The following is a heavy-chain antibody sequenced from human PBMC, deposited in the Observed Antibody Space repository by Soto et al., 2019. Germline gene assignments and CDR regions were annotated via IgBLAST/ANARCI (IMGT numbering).Heavy chain of an antibody. CDR3: ARDDYGDYVAYFQH. CDR2: ISAYNGNT. CDR1: GYTFTSYG. V-gene: IGHV1-18*01. D-gene: IGHD4-17*01. Sequence: ASVKVSCKASGYTFTSYGISWVRQAPGQGLEWMGWISAYNGNTNYAQKLQGRVTMTTDTSTSTAYMELRSLRFDDTAVYYCARDDYGDYVAYFQHWGQGTLVTVSS. J-gene: IGHJ1*01.